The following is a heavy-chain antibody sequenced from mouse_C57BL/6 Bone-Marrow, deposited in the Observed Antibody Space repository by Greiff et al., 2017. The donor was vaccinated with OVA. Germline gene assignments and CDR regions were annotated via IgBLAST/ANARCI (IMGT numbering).Heavy chain of an antibody. Sequence: VQLKESGPVLVKPGASVKMSCKASGYTFTYYYMNWVKQSHGKSLEWIGVINPYNGGTSYNQKFKGKATLTVDKSSSTAYMELNSLTSEDSAVYYCANYGSSYRNAMDYWGQGTSVTVSS. J-gene: IGHJ4*01. D-gene: IGHD1-1*01. CDR2: INPYNGGT. V-gene: IGHV1-19*01. CDR1: GYTFTYYY. CDR3: ANYGSSYRNAMDY.